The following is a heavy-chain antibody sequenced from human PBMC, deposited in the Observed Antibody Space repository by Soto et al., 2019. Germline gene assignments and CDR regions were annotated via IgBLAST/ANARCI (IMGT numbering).Heavy chain of an antibody. D-gene: IGHD6-19*01. CDR2: ISAYNGDT. CDR1: HYTFISYG. V-gene: IGHV1-18*01. CDR3: ARVLGTAVNMDV. J-gene: IGHJ6*02. Sequence: ASVKVSCKASHYTFISYGISWVRQAPGQGLEWMGWISAYNGDTRYAQKLQGRVTMTTDTSTSTAYMELRSLRSDDTAVYYCARVLGTAVNMDVWGQGTTVTVSS.